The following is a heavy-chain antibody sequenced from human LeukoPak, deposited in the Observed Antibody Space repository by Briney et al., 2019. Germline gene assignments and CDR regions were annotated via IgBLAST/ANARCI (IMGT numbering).Heavy chain of an antibody. Sequence: SETLSLTCTVSGGSISSSSYYWGWIRQPPGKGLEWIGSIYYSGSTYYNPSLKSRVTISVDTSKNQFSLKLSSVTAADTAVYYCARPSLRLVGHHTAGVGGDHPGYYYYYGMDVWGQGTTVTVSS. CDR1: GGSISSSSYY. CDR3: ARPSLRLVGHHTAGVGGDHPGYYYYYGMDV. J-gene: IGHJ6*02. D-gene: IGHD2-21*02. V-gene: IGHV4-39*01. CDR2: IYYSGST.